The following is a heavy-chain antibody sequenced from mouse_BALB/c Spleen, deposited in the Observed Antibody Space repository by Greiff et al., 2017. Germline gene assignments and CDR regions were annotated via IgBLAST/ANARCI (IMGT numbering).Heavy chain of an antibody. V-gene: IGHV5-6-5*01. CDR3: ARGCDYDAMDY. J-gene: IGHJ4*01. CDR1: GFTFSSYA. CDR2: ISSGGST. Sequence: DVKLQESGGGLVKPGGSLKLSCAASGFTFSSYAMSWVRQTPEKRLEWVASISSGGSTYYPDSVKGRFTISRDNARNILYLQMSSLRSEDTAMYYCARGCDYDAMDYWGQGTSVTVSS.